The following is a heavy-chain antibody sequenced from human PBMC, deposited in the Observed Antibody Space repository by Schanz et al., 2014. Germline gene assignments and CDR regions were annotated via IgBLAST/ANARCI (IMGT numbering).Heavy chain of an antibody. CDR3: TRSTLWSYDV. Sequence: QVQLQESGPGLVKPSGTLSLTCVVSGGSISSGVWWTWARQSPGKGLEWIGEIFHSGTTNYNPSLESRVTISVAKSKNKFSLILSSMTAADTAVYYCTRSTLWSYDVWGRGTMVIVSS. V-gene: IGHV4-4*02. D-gene: IGHD2-21*01. CDR2: IFHSGTT. CDR1: GGSISSGVW. J-gene: IGHJ3*01.